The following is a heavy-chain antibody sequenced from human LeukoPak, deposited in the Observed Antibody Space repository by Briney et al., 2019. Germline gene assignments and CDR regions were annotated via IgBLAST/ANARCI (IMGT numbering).Heavy chain of an antibody. CDR2: ISAYNGNT. D-gene: IGHD1-26*01. CDR3: ARSGSYSKADY. CDR1: GYTLTSYG. Sequence: ASVKVTCKASGYTLTSYGISWVRQAPGQGLEWMGWISAYNGNTNYAQKFQGRVTMTRDTSISTAYMELSRLRSDDTAVYYCARSGSYSKADYWGQGTLVTVSS. J-gene: IGHJ4*02. V-gene: IGHV1-18*01.